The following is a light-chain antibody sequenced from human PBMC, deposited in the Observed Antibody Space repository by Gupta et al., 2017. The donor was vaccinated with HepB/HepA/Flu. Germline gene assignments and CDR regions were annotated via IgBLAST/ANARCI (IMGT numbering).Light chain of an antibody. V-gene: IGKV3-15*01. CDR2: GAS. CDR1: LSVSSN. J-gene: IGKJ4*01. CDR3: QQDSTWTT. Sequence: EIVMTQSPATLSVSLGERATLSCRASLSVSSNLAWYQQKPVQAPRLIIYGASNRAKGIPARFSGSGYGKEFTLTSSSRQYEDFAVYYWQQDSTWTTFGGGTKVEIK.